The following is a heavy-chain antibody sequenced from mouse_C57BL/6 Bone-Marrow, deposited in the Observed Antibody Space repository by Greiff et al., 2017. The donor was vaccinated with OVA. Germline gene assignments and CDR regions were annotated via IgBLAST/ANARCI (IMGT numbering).Heavy chain of an antibody. CDR2: IDPSDSYT. V-gene: IGHV1-50*01. CDR1: GYTFTSYW. CDR3: ARWGGYSYYAMDY. J-gene: IGHJ4*01. Sequence: VKLQQPGAELVKPGASVKLSCKASGYTFTSYWMQWVKQRPGQGLEWIGEIDPSDSYTNYNQKFKGKATLTVDTSSSTAYMQLSSLTSEDSAVYYCARWGGYSYYAMDYWGQGTSVTVSS. D-gene: IGHD2-3*01.